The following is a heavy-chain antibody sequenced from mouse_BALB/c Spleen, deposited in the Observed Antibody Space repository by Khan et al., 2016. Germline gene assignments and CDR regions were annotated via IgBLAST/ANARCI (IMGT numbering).Heavy chain of an antibody. J-gene: IGHJ4*01. V-gene: IGHV3-1*02. Sequence: VQLKESGPDLVKPSQSLSLTCTVTGYSITSGYSWHWIRQFPGNKLEWMGYIHYSGGTKYIPSLKSRISNTRATSKNQFFLQLNSVTPEYTATYYCTGSHGYYAMDYWGQGTSVTVSS. CDR3: TGSHGYYAMDY. CDR1: GYSITSGYS. CDR2: IHYSGGT.